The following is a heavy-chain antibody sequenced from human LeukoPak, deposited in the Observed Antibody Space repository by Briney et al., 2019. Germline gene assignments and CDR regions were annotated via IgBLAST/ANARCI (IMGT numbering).Heavy chain of an antibody. CDR2: VFYSGGT. Sequence: SETLSLTCTVSGGSITGYYWSWIRQPPGKGPEWIGYVFYSGGTLYNPSLKSRVTISVDTSKTQFSLKLSSVTAADTAVYSCAREVIGRDRFFDYWGQGTLVTVSS. D-gene: IGHD1-26*01. J-gene: IGHJ4*02. V-gene: IGHV4-59*12. CDR3: AREVIGRDRFFDY. CDR1: GGSITGYY.